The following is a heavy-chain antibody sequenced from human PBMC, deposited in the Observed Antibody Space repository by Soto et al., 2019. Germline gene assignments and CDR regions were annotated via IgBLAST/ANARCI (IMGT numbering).Heavy chain of an antibody. CDR1: GGTFTSTA. CDR2: IIPVLATP. V-gene: IGHV1-69*01. Sequence: QVLLVQSSAEVKKPGSSVKVSCKASGGTFTSTAFSWVRQAPGQGLEWMGGIIPVLATPNYAQKFQARLTVIADVSTTKGHMELSRLRSDDTAVYYCASSAGLDHLLNYYGLNVWGQGTTVTVSS. J-gene: IGHJ6*02. D-gene: IGHD6-13*01. CDR3: ASSAGLDHLLNYYGLNV.